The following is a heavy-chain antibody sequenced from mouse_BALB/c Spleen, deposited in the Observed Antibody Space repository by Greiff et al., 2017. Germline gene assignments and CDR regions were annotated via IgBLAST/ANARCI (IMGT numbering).Heavy chain of an antibody. Sequence: EVQRVESGAGLVKPGGSLKLSCAASGFTFTDYYMHRVRQTPGKRLEWVVTISAGGSYTYYPDSVKGRFTISRDNAKNNLYLQMSSLKSEDTAMYYCARDYYGSNAWFAYWGQGTLVTVSA. CDR2: ISAGGSYT. CDR1: GFTFTDYY. J-gene: IGHJ3*01. CDR3: ARDYYGSNAWFAY. V-gene: IGHV5-4*02. D-gene: IGHD1-1*01.